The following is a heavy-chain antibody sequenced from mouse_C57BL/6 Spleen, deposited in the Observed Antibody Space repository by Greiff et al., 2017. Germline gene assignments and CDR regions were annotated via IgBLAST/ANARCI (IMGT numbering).Heavy chain of an antibody. CDR3: TRGGTTVVNWYFDV. CDR1: GYTFTDYE. V-gene: IGHV1-15*01. J-gene: IGHJ1*03. CDR2: IDPETGGT. Sequence: QVQLKESGAELVRPGASVTLSCKASGYTFTDYEMHWVKQTPVHGLEWIGAIDPETGGTAYTQKFKGKAILTADKSSSTAYMALRSLTSEDSAVYYCTRGGTTVVNWYFDVWGTGTTVSVSS. D-gene: IGHD1-1*01.